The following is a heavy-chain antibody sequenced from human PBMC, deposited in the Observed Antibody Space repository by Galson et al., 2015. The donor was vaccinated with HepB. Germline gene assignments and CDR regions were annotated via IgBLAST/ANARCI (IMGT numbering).Heavy chain of an antibody. V-gene: IGHV4-59*12. J-gene: IGHJ4*02. CDR2: IYYSGST. CDR1: GGSISSYY. CDR3: ARGGPHSSGYYPDY. Sequence: LSLTCTVSGGSISSYYWSWIRQPPGKGLEWIGYIYYSGSTNYNPSLKSRVTISVDTSKNQFSLKLSSVTAADTAVYYCARGGPHSSGYYPDYWGQGTLVTVSS. D-gene: IGHD3-22*01.